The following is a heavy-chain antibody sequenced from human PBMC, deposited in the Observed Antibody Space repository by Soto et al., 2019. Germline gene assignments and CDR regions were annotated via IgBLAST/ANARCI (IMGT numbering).Heavy chain of an antibody. J-gene: IGHJ6*03. CDR2: INSDGSST. CDR1: GFTFISYW. V-gene: IGHV3-74*01. D-gene: IGHD5-12*01. CDR3: ARDKVSGYDTRDYYMDI. Sequence: GGSLRLSCAASGFTFISYWMHWVRQAPWKGLVWVSRINSDGSSTSYADSVKGRFTISRGNAKNTLYLQMNSLRAEDTAVYYCARDKVSGYDTRDYYMDIWGKETTVTVSS.